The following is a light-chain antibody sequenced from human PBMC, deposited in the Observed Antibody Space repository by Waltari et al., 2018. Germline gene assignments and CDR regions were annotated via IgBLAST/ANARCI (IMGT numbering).Light chain of an antibody. V-gene: IGKV1-33*01. Sequence: DIQMTQSPSSLSASVGDRATITCQASQDIDIFVNWYQQKSGKAPKLLIYDASNLQPGVPSRFSGSKSATDFVFTITSLQPEDIATYYCQQYDDLPLAFGGGTKVEIQ. J-gene: IGKJ4*01. CDR2: DAS. CDR3: QQYDDLPLA. CDR1: QDIDIF.